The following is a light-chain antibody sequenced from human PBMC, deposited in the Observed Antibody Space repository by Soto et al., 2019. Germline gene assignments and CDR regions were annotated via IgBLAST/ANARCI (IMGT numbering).Light chain of an antibody. CDR1: QDISNF. Sequence: DIQMTQSPSSLSASVGDRVTITCQASQDISNFLNWYQQKPGTAPKLLIYDASNLETGVSSRFSGSVSGTDFTFTISSLQPEDIATYYWQQYDNRPPFTFGPGTKVDIK. CDR2: DAS. CDR3: QQYDNRPPFT. J-gene: IGKJ3*01. V-gene: IGKV1-33*01.